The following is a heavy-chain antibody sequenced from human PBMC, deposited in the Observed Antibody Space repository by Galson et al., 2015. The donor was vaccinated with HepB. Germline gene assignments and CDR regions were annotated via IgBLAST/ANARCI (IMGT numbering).Heavy chain of an antibody. J-gene: IGHJ4*02. D-gene: IGHD4-23*01. CDR1: GFTFTNYA. V-gene: IGHV3-23*01. CDR3: AALYVNGGKARYFDY. Sequence: SLRLSCAASGFTFTNYALTWVRQAPGKGLEWVSFISSKGDNTYYADSVKGRFTISRDNSKNTLYLQLNSLRAEDTAVYYCAALYVNGGKARYFDYWGQGTLVTVSS. CDR2: ISSKGDNT.